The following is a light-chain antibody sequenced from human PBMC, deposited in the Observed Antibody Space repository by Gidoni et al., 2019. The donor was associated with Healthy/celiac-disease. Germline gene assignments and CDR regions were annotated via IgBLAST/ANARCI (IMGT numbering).Light chain of an antibody. V-gene: IGLV1-51*01. CDR2: DNN. CDR1: SSNIGNNY. Sequence: SVLKQQPSVSAAPGQKVTISCSASSSNIGNNYVSWYQQLPGTAPKLLIYDNNKRPSGIPDRFSGSKSGTSATLGITGLQTGDEADYYCGTWDSSLSAEVFGGGTKLTVL. CDR3: GTWDSSLSAEV. J-gene: IGLJ3*02.